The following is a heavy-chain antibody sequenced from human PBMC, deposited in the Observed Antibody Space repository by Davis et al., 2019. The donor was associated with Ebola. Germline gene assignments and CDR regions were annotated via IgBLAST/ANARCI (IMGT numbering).Heavy chain of an antibody. CDR3: ARALSDSSGPDWYFDL. CDR1: GFTFSSYG. CDR2: IWYDESNK. J-gene: IGHJ2*01. D-gene: IGHD3-22*01. Sequence: PGGSLRLSCAASGFTFSSYGMHWVRQAPGKGLEWVAVIWYDESNKYYADSVKGRFTISRDNSKNTLYLQMNSLRAEDTAVYYCARALSDSSGPDWYFDLWGRGTLVTVSS. V-gene: IGHV3-33*01.